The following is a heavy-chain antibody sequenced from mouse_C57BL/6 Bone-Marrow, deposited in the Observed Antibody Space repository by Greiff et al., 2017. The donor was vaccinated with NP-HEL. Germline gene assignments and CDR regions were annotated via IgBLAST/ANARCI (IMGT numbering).Heavy chain of an antibody. J-gene: IGHJ4*01. V-gene: IGHV1-55*01. D-gene: IGHD2-4*01. Sequence: QVQLQQPGAELVKPGASVKMSCKASGYTFTSYWITWVKQRPGQGLEWIGDIYPGSGSTNYNEKFKSKATLTVDTSSSTAYMQLSSLTSEDSAVYYCARAIYYEYLYYAMDYWGQGTSVTVSS. CDR1: GYTFTSYW. CDR2: IYPGSGST. CDR3: ARAIYYEYLYYAMDY.